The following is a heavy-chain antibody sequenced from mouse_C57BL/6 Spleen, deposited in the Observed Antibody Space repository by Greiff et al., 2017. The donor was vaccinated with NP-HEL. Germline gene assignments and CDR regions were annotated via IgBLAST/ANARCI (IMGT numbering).Heavy chain of an antibody. V-gene: IGHV1-50*01. D-gene: IGHD2-1*01. J-gene: IGHJ2*01. CDR2: IDPSDSYT. CDR1: GYTFTSYW. CDR3: ARSGGNYSYYFDY. Sequence: QVQLQQPGAELVKPGASVKLSCKASGYTFTSYWMQWVKQRPGQGLEWIGEIDPSDSYTNYNQKFKGKATLTVDTSSSTAYMQLSSLTSEDSAVYYCARSGGNYSYYFDYWGQGTTLTVSS.